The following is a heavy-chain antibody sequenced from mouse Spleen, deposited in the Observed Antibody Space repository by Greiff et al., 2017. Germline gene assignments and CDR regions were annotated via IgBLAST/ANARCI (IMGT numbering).Heavy chain of an antibody. V-gene: IGHV5-17*01. CDR3: ARRDYYYAMDY. CDR1: GFTFSDDG. CDR2: ISTGSSTI. J-gene: IGHJ4*01. D-gene: IGHD2-4*01. Sequence: EVKLVQSGGGLVKPGGSLKLSCAASGFTFSDDGMHWVRQTPEQGLEWVAYISTGSSTIYYAYTLKGRVTITTDTAKNTLFLQMTSLRSEDTAVYYCARRDYYYAMDYWGQGTSVTVSA.